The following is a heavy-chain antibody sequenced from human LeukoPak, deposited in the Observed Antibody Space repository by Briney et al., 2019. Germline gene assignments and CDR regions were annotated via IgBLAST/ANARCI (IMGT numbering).Heavy chain of an antibody. CDR2: INHSGST. D-gene: IGHD3-10*01. CDR3: ASLHQVRGLTVFDY. V-gene: IGHV4-39*01. CDR1: GGSISSGSYY. J-gene: IGHJ4*02. Sequence: SETLSLTCTVSGGSISSGSYYWSWIRQPPGKGLEWIGEINHSGSTNYNPSLKSRVTISVDTSKNQFSLKLRSVTAADTAVYYCASLHQVRGLTVFDYWGQGALVTVSS.